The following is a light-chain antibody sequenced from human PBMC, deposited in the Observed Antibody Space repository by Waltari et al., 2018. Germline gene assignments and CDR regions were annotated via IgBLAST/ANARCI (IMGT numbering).Light chain of an antibody. Sequence: QSALTQPASVSGSPEPSITISCTGTSRDVGSYNLVSWYQQHPGKAPKLMISEVNERPSGVSIRFSGSKSGNTASLTISGLQDEDEADYYCCSYAGSNTVLFGGGTKLTVL. CDR3: CSYAGSNTVL. CDR1: SRDVGSYNL. CDR2: EVN. V-gene: IGLV2-23*02. J-gene: IGLJ2*01.